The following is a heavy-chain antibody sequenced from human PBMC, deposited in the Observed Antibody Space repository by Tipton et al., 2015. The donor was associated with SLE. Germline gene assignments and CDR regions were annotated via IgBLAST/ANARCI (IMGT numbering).Heavy chain of an antibody. V-gene: IGHV3-21*03. CDR3: ARVVGATTGDYY. D-gene: IGHD1-26*01. CDR2: ISSSSRYI. CDR1: GFTFSSYS. Sequence: SLRLSRAASGFTFSSYSLNLVRQAPGKGLEWVSSISSSSRYIYYADSVKGRFTISREKARNSLYLQMNSLRAEDTAVYYCARVVGATTGDYYWGQGTLVTVSS. J-gene: IGHJ4*02.